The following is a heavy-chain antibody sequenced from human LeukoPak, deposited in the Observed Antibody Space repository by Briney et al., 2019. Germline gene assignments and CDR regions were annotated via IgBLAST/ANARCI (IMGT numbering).Heavy chain of an antibody. CDR1: GFTFSSYA. J-gene: IGHJ4*02. CDR3: ARSGVATIRAFFDY. V-gene: IGHV3-30-3*01. CDR2: ISYDGSNK. D-gene: IGHD5-12*01. Sequence: PEGSLRLSCAASGFTFSSYAMHWVRQAPGKGLEWVAVISYDGSNKYYADSVKGRFTISRDNSKNTLYLQMNSLRAEDTAVYYCARSGVATIRAFFDYWGQETRVTVPS.